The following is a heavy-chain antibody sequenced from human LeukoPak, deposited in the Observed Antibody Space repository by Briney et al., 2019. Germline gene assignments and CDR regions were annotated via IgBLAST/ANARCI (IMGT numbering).Heavy chain of an antibody. J-gene: IGHJ5*02. CDR2: LFHSGDT. CDR1: GDFIGSVS. CDR3: ARLGGWKFDP. D-gene: IGHD2-15*01. Sequence: SETLSLTCTVSGDFIGSVSWSWIRQPPGKGLECIGSLFHSGDTNYSPSLKSRLTISVDTSKKQLSLKLKSVTAADTAVYYCARLGGWKFDPWGQGTLVTVSS. V-gene: IGHV4-59*08.